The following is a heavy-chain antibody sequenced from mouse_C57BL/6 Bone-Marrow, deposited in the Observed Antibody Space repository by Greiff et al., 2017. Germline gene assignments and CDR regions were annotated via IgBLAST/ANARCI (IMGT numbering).Heavy chain of an antibody. V-gene: IGHV5-4*03. CDR2: ISDGGSYT. J-gene: IGHJ3*01. CDR1: GFTFSSYA. CDR3: ARPYYDGSAWFAY. Sequence: EVKLVASGGGLVKPGGSLKLSCAASGFTFSSYAMSWVRQTPETRLEWVATISDGGSYTYYPDNVTVRFTISRDNAKNHLYLQMSHMKYEDTAMEYCARPYYDGSAWFAYWGQGTLVTVSA. D-gene: IGHD1-1*01.